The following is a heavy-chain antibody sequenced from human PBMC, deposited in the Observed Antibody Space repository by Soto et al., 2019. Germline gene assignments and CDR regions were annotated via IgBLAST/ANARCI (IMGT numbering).Heavy chain of an antibody. D-gene: IGHD2-2*01. CDR1: GGTFSSYA. V-gene: IGHV1-69*01. J-gene: IGHJ6*02. CDR2: IIPISETT. Sequence: QVQLVQSGAEVKKPGSSVKVSCKASGGTFSSYAISWVRQAPGQGLEWMGGIIPISETTNYAQKVQGRVTITADESKSTAYMELSSLRSEDTAVYYCARSQGSSTSLEIYYYYYYGMDVWGQGTTVTVYS. CDR3: ARSQGSSTSLEIYYYYYYGMDV.